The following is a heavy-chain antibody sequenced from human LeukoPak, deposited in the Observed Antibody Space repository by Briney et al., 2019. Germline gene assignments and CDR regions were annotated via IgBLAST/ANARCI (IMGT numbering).Heavy chain of an antibody. CDR1: GGSISSGGYS. J-gene: IGHJ4*02. D-gene: IGHD3-10*01. CDR2: IYHSGST. Sequence: PSETLSLTCAVSGGSISSGGYSWSGIRQPPGKGLEGIGYIYHSGSTYYNPSLESRVTISVCRSKKQFSLKLSYVTDAGAAGYYCARAAYYGSGSYYPSFDYWGQGPRVPVPS. CDR3: ARAAYYGSGSYYPSFDY. V-gene: IGHV4-30-2*01.